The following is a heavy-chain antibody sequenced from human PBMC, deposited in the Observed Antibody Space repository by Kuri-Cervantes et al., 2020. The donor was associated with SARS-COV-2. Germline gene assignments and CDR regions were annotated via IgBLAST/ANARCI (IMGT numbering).Heavy chain of an antibody. CDR2: IGATGDIT. J-gene: IGHJ6*02. CDR3: AKGALFAMDV. Sequence: GESLKISCAASGFTFSDYYMSWIRQAPGKGLEWVSSIGATGDITYSPDSVKGRFTISRDNSKNTVSLQMDSLEAQDTAVYYCAKGALFAMDVWGQGATVTVSS. CDR1: GFTFSDYY. V-gene: IGHV3-23*01.